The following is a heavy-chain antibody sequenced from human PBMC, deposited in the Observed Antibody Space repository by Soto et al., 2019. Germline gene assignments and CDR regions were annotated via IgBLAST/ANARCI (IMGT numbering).Heavy chain of an antibody. Sequence: QVQLVESGGGVVQPGRSLRLSCGASGFIFSKYGMHWVRQAPGKGLEWVAVISYDGSNKYYAESVKGRFIISRDKSENTLYLQMNSLRAEDTALYYCAEDLGSGKPYYYYAMDVWGQGTTVTVSS. CDR1: GFIFSKYG. CDR2: ISYDGSNK. CDR3: AEDLGSGKPYYYYAMDV. V-gene: IGHV3-30*18. D-gene: IGHD3-10*01. J-gene: IGHJ6*02.